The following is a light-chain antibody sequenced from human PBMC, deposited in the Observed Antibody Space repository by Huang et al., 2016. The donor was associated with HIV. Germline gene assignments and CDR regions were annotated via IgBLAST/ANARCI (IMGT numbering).Light chain of an antibody. CDR2: GSS. CDR1: QSISTY. V-gene: IGKV1-39*01. J-gene: IGKJ1*01. Sequence: DIHMTQSPSSLPAIVGDRVTITCRASQSISTYLNWYQQKPGEAPALLIYGSSTLQSGVPSTFSGSGSVTHFTLTITSLRPEDFATYYCQQTHTTPWTFGPGTKVEFK. CDR3: QQTHTTPWT.